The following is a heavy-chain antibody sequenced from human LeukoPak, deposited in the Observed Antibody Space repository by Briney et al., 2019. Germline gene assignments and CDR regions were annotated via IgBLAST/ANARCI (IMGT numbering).Heavy chain of an antibody. CDR3: ARVNYDYGAYVGAFDI. CDR2: ITTSGGIK. J-gene: IGHJ3*02. V-gene: IGHV3-48*03. CDR1: GFTFSNYE. Sequence: GGSLRLSCATSGFTFSNYEMNWVRQAPGKGLEWVSYITTSGGIKSYADSVKGRFTISRDNAKNSVYLQINSLRAEDTAVYYCARVNYDYGAYVGAFDIWGQGTMVTVSS. D-gene: IGHD4-17*01.